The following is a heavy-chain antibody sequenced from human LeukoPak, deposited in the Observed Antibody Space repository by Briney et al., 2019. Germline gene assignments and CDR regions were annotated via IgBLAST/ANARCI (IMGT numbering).Heavy chain of an antibody. V-gene: IGHV3-43D*03. CDR3: AKDMAAYYYASGIIDY. CDR1: GFTFDDYA. Sequence: PGGSLRLSCAASGFTFDDYAVHWVRQAPGKGLEWVSLISWDGGGTYYADTVKGRFTISRDNSKNSLYLQMNSLRAEDTALYYCAKDMAAYYYASGIIDYWGQGTLVTVSS. J-gene: IGHJ4*02. CDR2: ISWDGGGT. D-gene: IGHD3-10*01.